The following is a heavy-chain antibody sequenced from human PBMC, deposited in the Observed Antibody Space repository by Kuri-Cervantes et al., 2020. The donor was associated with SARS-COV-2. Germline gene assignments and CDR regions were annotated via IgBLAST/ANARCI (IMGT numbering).Heavy chain of an antibody. CDR2: GST. V-gene: IGHV4-34*01. Sequence: SETLSLTCDVYGGSFSGSFWSWIRHSGSTNYTPSLKSRVTISVDTSKNQFSLKLSSVTAADTAVYYCARASPYYYYYYGMGVWGQGTTVTVSS. CDR3: ARASPYYYYYYGMGV. J-gene: IGHJ6*02. CDR1: GGSFSGSF.